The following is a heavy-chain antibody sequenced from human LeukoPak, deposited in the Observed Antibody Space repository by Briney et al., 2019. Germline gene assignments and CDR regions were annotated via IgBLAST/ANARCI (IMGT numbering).Heavy chain of an antibody. V-gene: IGHV3-30*03. CDR3: ARYTLRGYYDSSGYYYPDDY. Sequence: GGSLRLSCAASGFTFSSYWMTWVRQAPGKGLEWVAVISYDGSNKYYADSVKGRFTISRDNSKNTLYLQMNSLRAEDTAVYYCARYTLRGYYDSSGYYYPDDYWGQGTLVTVSS. J-gene: IGHJ4*02. CDR2: ISYDGSNK. CDR1: GFTFSSYW. D-gene: IGHD3-22*01.